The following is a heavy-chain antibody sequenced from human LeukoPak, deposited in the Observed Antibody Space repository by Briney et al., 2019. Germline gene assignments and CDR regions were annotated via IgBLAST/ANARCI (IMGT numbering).Heavy chain of an antibody. V-gene: IGHV3-23*01. CDR3: AKQWVDC. J-gene: IGHJ4*02. Sequence: GGSLRLSCGASGFTFNNYAMNWVRQAPGKGLEWVSSISESGDKTDYADSVKGRFTISRDNSRNTLYLQMNSLRAEDTALYYCAKQWVDCWGQGTLVTVSS. D-gene: IGHD6-19*01. CDR2: ISESGDKT. CDR1: GFTFNNYA.